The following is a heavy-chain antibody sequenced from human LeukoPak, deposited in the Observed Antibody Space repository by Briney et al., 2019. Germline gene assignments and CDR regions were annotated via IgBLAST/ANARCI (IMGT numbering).Heavy chain of an antibody. CDR2: ISSNAYYI. CDR1: GFTFSGFT. Sequence: KPGGSLRLSGAAPGFTFSGFTLNWFRQAPGKGLEWVSSISSNAYYIYYADSVKGRFTISRDNAKNSLYLQMSSLRAEDMAFYYCATADAAMGGQGTLVTVSA. V-gene: IGHV3-21*01. CDR3: ATADAAM. J-gene: IGHJ4*02. D-gene: IGHD5-18*01.